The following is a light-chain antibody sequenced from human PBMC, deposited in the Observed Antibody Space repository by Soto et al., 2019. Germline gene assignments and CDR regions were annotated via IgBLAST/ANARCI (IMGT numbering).Light chain of an antibody. CDR2: GAF. J-gene: IGKJ1*01. CDR1: QSVRSK. V-gene: IGKV3-20*01. CDR3: QYYSSPSWT. Sequence: EIVLTQSPASLSVSPGERATLSCRASQSVRSKVAWYQQKPGQAPRLLIYGAFSRATGIPDRFSGSGSGTDFTLTISRLEPDDFAVYYCQYYSSPSWTFGQGTKVDIK.